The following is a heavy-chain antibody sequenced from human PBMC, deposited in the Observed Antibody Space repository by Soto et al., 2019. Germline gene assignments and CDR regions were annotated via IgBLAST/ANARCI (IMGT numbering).Heavy chain of an antibody. CDR2: ISYDGSNK. D-gene: IGHD2-15*01. Sequence: GGSLRLSCAASGFTFSSYGMHWVRQAPGKGLEWVAVISYDGSNKYYADSVKGRFTISRDNSKNTLYLQMNSLRAEDTAVYYCAKDRRIVVVVAAMDVWGQGTTVTVSS. CDR3: AKDRRIVVVVAAMDV. J-gene: IGHJ6*02. CDR1: GFTFSSYG. V-gene: IGHV3-30*18.